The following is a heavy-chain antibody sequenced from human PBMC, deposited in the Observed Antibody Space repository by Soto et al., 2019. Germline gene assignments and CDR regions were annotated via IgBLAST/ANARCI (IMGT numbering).Heavy chain of an antibody. J-gene: IGHJ5*02. CDR3: ARSLLRGRLNWFDP. V-gene: IGHV2-70*01. CDR2: IDLDDDK. D-gene: IGHD3-16*01. Sequence: SGPTLVNPTQTLTQTCTFSGLSLSTRGVCGSWIRQPPGKALEWLALIDLDDDKYYSTSLKTRLTISKDTSKNQVVLTMTNMDPVDTATYYCARSLLRGRLNWFDPWGQGTLVTVS. CDR1: GLSLSTRGVC.